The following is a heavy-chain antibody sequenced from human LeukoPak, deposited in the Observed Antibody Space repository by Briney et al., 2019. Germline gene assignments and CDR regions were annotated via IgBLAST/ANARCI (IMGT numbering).Heavy chain of an antibody. CDR2: IYHSGST. CDR3: ARVQGHSYDSNGYYRYFDY. J-gene: IGHJ4*02. D-gene: IGHD3-22*01. V-gene: IGHV4-38-2*01. Sequence: PSETLSLTCAVSDYSISSGYYWGWIRQSPGKGLEWIGSIYHSGSTYYNPSLKSRVTISVDTSKNEFSLKLGSVTAADTAVYFCARVQGHSYDSNGYYRYFDYWGQGTLVTVSS. CDR1: DYSISSGYY.